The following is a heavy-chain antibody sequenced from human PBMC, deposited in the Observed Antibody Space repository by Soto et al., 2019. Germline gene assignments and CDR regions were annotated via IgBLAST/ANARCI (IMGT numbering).Heavy chain of an antibody. Sequence: VRPLRLSCAAAGFTCISYAMHCVRQAPGKGLEYVSAISSNGGSTYYANSVKGRFTISRDNSKNTLYLQMGSLRAEDMAVYYCARAMEVVPAALAYWGQGTLVTVSS. CDR3: ARAMEVVPAALAY. CDR1: GFTCISYA. J-gene: IGHJ4*02. D-gene: IGHD2-2*01. V-gene: IGHV3-64*01. CDR2: ISSNGGST.